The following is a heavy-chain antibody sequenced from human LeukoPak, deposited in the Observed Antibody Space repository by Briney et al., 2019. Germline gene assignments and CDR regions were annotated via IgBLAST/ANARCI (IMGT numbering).Heavy chain of an antibody. D-gene: IGHD3-9*01. CDR2: ISYDGSNK. Sequence: GGSLRLSCAASGFIFSSLWMSWVRQAPGKGLEWVAVISYDGSNKYYADSVKGRFTISRDNSKNTLYLQMNSLRAEDTAVYYCAKDQDYDILTGYFSYYYYYYGMDVWGQGTTVTVSS. CDR3: AKDQDYDILTGYFSYYYYYYGMDV. J-gene: IGHJ6*02. V-gene: IGHV3-30*18. CDR1: GFIFSSLW.